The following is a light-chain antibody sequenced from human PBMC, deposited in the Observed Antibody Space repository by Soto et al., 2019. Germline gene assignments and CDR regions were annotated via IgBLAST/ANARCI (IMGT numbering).Light chain of an antibody. CDR2: GAS. J-gene: IGKJ2*01. V-gene: IGKV3-20*01. Sequence: EIVLTQSPGTLSLSPGERATLSCRASQSVSSSYLAWYQQKPGQAPRLLIYGASSRATGIPDRFSGSGSGTAVTLPISRLEPEHFAVYYCQQYGSSPPYTFGQGTMLEIK. CDR3: QQYGSSPPYT. CDR1: QSVSSSY.